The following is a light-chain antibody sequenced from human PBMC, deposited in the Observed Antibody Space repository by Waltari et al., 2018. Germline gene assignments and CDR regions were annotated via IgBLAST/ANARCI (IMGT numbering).Light chain of an antibody. Sequence: QSALTKPAAVSWSPGQSLTISCTGTSSDVGDYNFVSWYQQHSGKAPQLTITHVNRRPSGVSNRFSGSKSGNTASLTISELQAEDGADYYCSSYTTSNTLWVFGGGTKLTVL. CDR1: SSDVGDYNF. CDR2: HVN. J-gene: IGLJ3*02. CDR3: SSYTTSNTLWV. V-gene: IGLV2-14*03.